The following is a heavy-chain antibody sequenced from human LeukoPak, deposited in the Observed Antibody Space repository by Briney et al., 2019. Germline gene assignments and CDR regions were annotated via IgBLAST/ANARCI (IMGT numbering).Heavy chain of an antibody. V-gene: IGHV1-46*01. D-gene: IGHD6-13*01. J-gene: IGHJ5*02. CDR3: ARVGGYSSSWLIDWFDP. CDR2: IYPSGGRT. Sequence: ASVKVSCKASGYTFSVYFINWVRQATGQGLEWMGIIYPSGGRTNYAQKFQGRVTMTRDMSTSTVYMELSRLSSDDTAVYDCARVGGYSSSWLIDWFDPWGQGTLVTVSS. CDR1: GYTFSVYF.